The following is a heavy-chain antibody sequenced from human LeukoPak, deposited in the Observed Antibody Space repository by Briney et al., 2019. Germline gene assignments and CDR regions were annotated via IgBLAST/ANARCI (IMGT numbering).Heavy chain of an antibody. V-gene: IGHV3-7*01. CDR2: IKQDGSEK. J-gene: IGHJ4*02. CDR3: ARDKPWDYSNYLDY. Sequence: GGSLRLSCAASGFTFSSYWTSWVRQAPGKGLEWVANIKQDGSEKYYVDSVKGRFTISRDNAKNSLYLQMNSLRAEDTAVYYCARDKPWDYSNYLDYWGQGTLVTVSS. CDR1: GFTFSSYW. D-gene: IGHD4-11*01.